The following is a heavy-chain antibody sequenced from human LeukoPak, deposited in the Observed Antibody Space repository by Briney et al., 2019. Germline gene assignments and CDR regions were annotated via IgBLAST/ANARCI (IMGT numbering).Heavy chain of an antibody. J-gene: IGHJ4*02. D-gene: IGHD2-2*01. CDR3: ARDLPYCSSTSCYSGIDY. CDR1: GFTFSSYA. Sequence: GGSLRLSRAASGFTFSSYAMHWVRQAPGKGLEWVAVISYDGSNKYYADSVKGRFTISRDNSKNTLYLQMNSLRAEDTAVYYCARDLPYCSSTSCYSGIDYWGQGTLVTVSS. CDR2: ISYDGSNK. V-gene: IGHV3-30*04.